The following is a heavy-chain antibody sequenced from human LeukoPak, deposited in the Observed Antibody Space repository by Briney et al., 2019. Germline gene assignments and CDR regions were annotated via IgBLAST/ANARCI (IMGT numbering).Heavy chain of an antibody. V-gene: IGHV3-9*01. CDR1: GFTFDDYA. CDR3: AGKAWSNRYGPFDY. Sequence: GRSLRLSCAASGFTFDDYAMHWVRQAPGKGLEWVSGISWNSGSIGYADSVKGRFTISRDNAKNSLFLQMNSLRAEDTAFYYCAGKAWSNRYGPFDYWGQGTLVTVSS. CDR2: ISWNSGSI. J-gene: IGHJ4*02. D-gene: IGHD1-20*01.